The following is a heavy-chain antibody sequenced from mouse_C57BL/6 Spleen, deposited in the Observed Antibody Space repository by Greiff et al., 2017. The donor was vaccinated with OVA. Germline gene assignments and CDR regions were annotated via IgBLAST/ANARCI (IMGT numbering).Heavy chain of an antibody. J-gene: IGHJ2*01. D-gene: IGHD1-1*01. Sequence: EVQLQQSGPELVKPGASVKISCKASGYTFTDYYMNWVKQSHGKSLEWIGDINPNNGGTSYNQKFKGKATLTVDKSSSTAYMELRSLTSEDSAVYHCARRNYGSLYFDYWGQGTTLTVSS. V-gene: IGHV1-26*01. CDR3: ARRNYGSLYFDY. CDR2: INPNNGGT. CDR1: GYTFTDYY.